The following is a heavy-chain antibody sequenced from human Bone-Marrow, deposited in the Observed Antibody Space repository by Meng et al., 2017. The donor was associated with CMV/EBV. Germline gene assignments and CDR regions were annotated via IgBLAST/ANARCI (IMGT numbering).Heavy chain of an antibody. J-gene: IGHJ4*02. Sequence: SCAASGFTLSSYSMNWVRQAPGKGLEWVSSISSSSSYIYYADSVKGRFTISRDNAKNSLYLQMNSLRAEDTAVYYCARDMGEWEFDYWGQGTLVTVSS. V-gene: IGHV3-21*01. CDR3: ARDMGEWEFDY. CDR2: ISSSSSYI. D-gene: IGHD1-26*01. CDR1: GFTLSSYS.